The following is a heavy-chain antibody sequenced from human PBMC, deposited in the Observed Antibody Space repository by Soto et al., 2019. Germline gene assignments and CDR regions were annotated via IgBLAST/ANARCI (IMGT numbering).Heavy chain of an antibody. J-gene: IGHJ4*02. CDR2: ISGSGAST. V-gene: IGHV3-23*01. CDR3: AITRQIRGVGPEN. D-gene: IGHD3-10*01. Sequence: VQLLESGGGLVQPGGSLRLSCAASGFMFRSYVMSWVRQAPGKGLEWVSSISGSGASTYYADSVKGRFTISRDDSKNTMSLQMNSLRADDTAVYYSAITRQIRGVGPENWGQATLVTVSS. CDR1: GFMFRSYV.